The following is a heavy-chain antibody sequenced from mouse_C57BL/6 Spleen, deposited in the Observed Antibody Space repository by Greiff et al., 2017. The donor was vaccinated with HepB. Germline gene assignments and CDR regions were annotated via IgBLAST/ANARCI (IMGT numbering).Heavy chain of an antibody. CDR1: GYTFTSYT. J-gene: IGHJ4*01. Sequence: QVQLKESGAELARPGASVKMSCKASGYTFTSYTMHWVKQRPGQGLEWIGYINPSSGYTKYNQKFKGKATLTADKSSSTAYMQLSSLTSEDSAVYYCARWGYDGGNAMEYRGQGTSVTVSS. V-gene: IGHV1-4*01. D-gene: IGHD2-2*01. CDR2: INPSSGYT. CDR3: ARWGYDGGNAMEY.